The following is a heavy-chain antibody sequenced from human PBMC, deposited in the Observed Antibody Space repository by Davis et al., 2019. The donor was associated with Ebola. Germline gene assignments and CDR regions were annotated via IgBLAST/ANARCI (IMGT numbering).Heavy chain of an antibody. CDR1: GFTFSSYA. V-gene: IGHV3-23*01. CDR2: ISGSGGST. D-gene: IGHD4/OR15-4a*01. CDR3: ANGYGGPTHFDY. J-gene: IGHJ4*02. Sequence: GESLKISCAASGFTFSSYAMSWVRQAPGKGLEWVSAISGSGGSTYYADSVKGRFTISRDNSKNTLYLQMNSLRAEDTAVYYCANGYGGPTHFDYWGQGTLVTVSS.